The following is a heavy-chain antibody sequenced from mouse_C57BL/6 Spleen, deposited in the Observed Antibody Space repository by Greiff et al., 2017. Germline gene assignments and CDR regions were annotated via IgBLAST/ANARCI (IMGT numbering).Heavy chain of an antibody. J-gene: IGHJ2*01. CDR1: GFTFSSYA. CDR2: ISDGGSYT. CDR3: ARVASGTGVFDY. V-gene: IGHV5-4*01. D-gene: IGHD4-1*01. Sequence: EVQVVESGGGLVKPGGSLKLSCAASGFTFSSYAMSWVRQTPDKRLEWVATISDGGSYTYYPDNVKGRFTISRDNAKNNLYLQMSHLKSEDTAMYYCARVASGTGVFDYWGQGTTLTVSS.